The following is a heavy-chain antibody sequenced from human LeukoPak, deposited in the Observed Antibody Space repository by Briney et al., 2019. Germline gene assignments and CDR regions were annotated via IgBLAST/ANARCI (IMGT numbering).Heavy chain of an antibody. CDR3: ARGGTYSYGHFDY. V-gene: IGHV4-31*02. Sequence: QTLSLXXXVSGXSISSXGYYWSWIRQHPGKGLEWIGYIYYSGSTYYNPSLKSRVTISVDTSKNQFSLKLSSVTAADTAVYYCARGGTYSYGHFDYWGQGTLVTVSS. CDR2: IYYSGST. D-gene: IGHD5-18*01. CDR1: GXSISSXGYY. J-gene: IGHJ4*02.